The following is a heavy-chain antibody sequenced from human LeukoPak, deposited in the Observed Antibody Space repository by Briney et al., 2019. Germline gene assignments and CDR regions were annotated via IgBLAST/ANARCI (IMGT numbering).Heavy chain of an antibody. V-gene: IGHV1-2*02. D-gene: IGHD1-26*01. CDR1: GYTFTGYY. CDR2: INPNSGGT. Sequence: ASVRVSCKASGYTFTGYYMHWVRQAPGQGLEWMGWINPNSGGTNYAQKFQGRVTMTRDASISTAYMELSRLGSDDTAVYYCARDYSAGSYYGYWGQGTLVTVSS. J-gene: IGHJ4*02. CDR3: ARDYSAGSYYGY.